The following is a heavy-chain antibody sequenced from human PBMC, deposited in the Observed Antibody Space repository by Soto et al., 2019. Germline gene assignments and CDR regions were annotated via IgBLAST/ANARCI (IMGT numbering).Heavy chain of an antibody. Sequence: QAQLVQSGAEVKKPGSSVRLSCSTSGGSFSSYTLNWVRQAPGQGLEWLGRIIPVLTITDYAQKFRGRLTITAGKSSNTAYMELTSLRSDDTAVYYCARRRYCGADWYKNYYFGMDVWGQGTTVTVSS. D-gene: IGHD2-21*02. CDR1: GGSFSSYT. J-gene: IGHJ6*02. V-gene: IGHV1-69*02. CDR3: ARRRYCGADWYKNYYFGMDV. CDR2: IIPVLTIT.